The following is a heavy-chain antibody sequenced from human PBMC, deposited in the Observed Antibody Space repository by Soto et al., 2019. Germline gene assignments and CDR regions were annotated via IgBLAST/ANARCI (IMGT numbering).Heavy chain of an antibody. CDR3: ASGITGTGRSAFDI. CDR1: GGSISSYY. CDR2: IYYSGST. D-gene: IGHD1-7*01. V-gene: IGHV4-59*01. Sequence: QVQLQESGPGLVKPSETLSLTCTVSGGSISSYYWSWIRQPPGKGLEWIGYIYYSGSTNYNPSLKSRVTISVDTSKNQFSLKLSSVTAADTAVYYCASGITGTGRSAFDIWGQGTMVTVSS. J-gene: IGHJ3*02.